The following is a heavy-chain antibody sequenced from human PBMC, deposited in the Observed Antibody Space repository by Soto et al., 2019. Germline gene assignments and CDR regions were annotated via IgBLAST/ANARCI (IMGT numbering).Heavy chain of an antibody. Sequence: PSETLSLTCTVSGGSISSYYWSWIRQPPGKGLEWIGYIYYSGSTNYNPSLKSRVTISVDTSKNQFSLKLSSVTAVDTAVYYCARDRGFLMDVWGQGTTVTVSS. D-gene: IGHD3-10*01. CDR2: IYYSGST. V-gene: IGHV4-59*01. CDR3: ARDRGFLMDV. J-gene: IGHJ6*02. CDR1: GGSISSYY.